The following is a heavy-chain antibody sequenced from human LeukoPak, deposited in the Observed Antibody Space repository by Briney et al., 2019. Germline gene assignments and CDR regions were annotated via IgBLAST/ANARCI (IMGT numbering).Heavy chain of an antibody. CDR1: GFTFSDHY. CDR2: TRNKANSYTT. Sequence: PGGSLRRYCAASGFTFSDHYMDWVRQAPGKGLEWVGRTRNKANSYTTEYAASVKGRFTISRDDSKNSLYLQMNSLKTEDTAVYYCASEGERRGAFDIWGQGTMVTVSS. V-gene: IGHV3-72*01. D-gene: IGHD1-1*01. J-gene: IGHJ3*02. CDR3: ASEGERRGAFDI.